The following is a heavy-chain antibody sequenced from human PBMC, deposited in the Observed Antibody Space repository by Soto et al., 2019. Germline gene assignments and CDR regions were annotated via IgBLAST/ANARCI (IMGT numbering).Heavy chain of an antibody. Sequence: QLQLQESGPGLVKPSETLSLTCTVSGGSISSSSYYWGWIRQPPGKGLEWIGSIYYSGSTYYNPSLKMRVTISVDTSKNQFSLKLSSVTAADTAVYYCARRNRPGIAAAGFDYWGQGTLVTVSS. D-gene: IGHD6-13*01. CDR2: IYYSGST. J-gene: IGHJ4*02. CDR3: ARRNRPGIAAAGFDY. CDR1: GGSISSSSYY. V-gene: IGHV4-39*01.